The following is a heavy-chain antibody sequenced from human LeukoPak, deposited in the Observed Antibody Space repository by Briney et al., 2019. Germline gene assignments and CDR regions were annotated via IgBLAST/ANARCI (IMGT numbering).Heavy chain of an antibody. CDR3: TTITALGS. Sequence: QPGRSLRLSCAASGFTFSSYGMHWIRQAPEKGLEWIATISAPDGSTYYADSVKGRFTTSRDNSKNTVYLQMNSLRAEDTAIYYCTTITALGSWGQGTRVTVSS. D-gene: IGHD6-6*01. CDR1: GFTFSSYG. V-gene: IGHV3-23*01. CDR2: ISAPDGST. J-gene: IGHJ5*02.